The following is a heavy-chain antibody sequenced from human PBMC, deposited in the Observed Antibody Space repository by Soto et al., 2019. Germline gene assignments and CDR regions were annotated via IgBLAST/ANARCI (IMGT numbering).Heavy chain of an antibody. V-gene: IGHV4-59*02. CDR3: ARGGTSGSAVYNWFDP. D-gene: IGHD3-10*01. Sequence: SDTLSLTSRVTGASVSSHSWSWIRQSPGKGLEWIGYIHYSGGTNYTPSLRSRVTISVETSKNQLSLNLTSLTAADTAVYYCARGGTSGSAVYNWFDPWGQGTLVTVSS. CDR2: IHYSGGT. CDR1: GASVSSHS. J-gene: IGHJ5*02.